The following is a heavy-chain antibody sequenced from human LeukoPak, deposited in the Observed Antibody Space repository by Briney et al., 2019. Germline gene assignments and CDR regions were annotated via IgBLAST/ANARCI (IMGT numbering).Heavy chain of an antibody. CDR3: ARGARATSVAGTY. J-gene: IGHJ4*02. CDR1: GYTFTSYG. CDR2: IRAYNGNT. Sequence: WASVKVSCKTSGYTFTSYGITWVRQAPGQGLEWMGWIRAYNGNTNYAQKLQGRVTMTTDTSTSTAYMELRSLRSDDTAVYYCARGARATSVAGTYWGQGTLVTVSS. V-gene: IGHV1-18*01. D-gene: IGHD6-19*01.